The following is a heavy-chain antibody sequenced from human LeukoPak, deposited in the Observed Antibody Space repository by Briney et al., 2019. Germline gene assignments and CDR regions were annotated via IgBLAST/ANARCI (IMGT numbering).Heavy chain of an antibody. CDR2: ISSSGSTI. J-gene: IGHJ5*02. Sequence: TGGSLRLSCAASGFTFSSHEMNWVRQAPGKGLGWVSYISSSGSTIYYADSVRGRFTISRDNAKNSLYLQMNSLRAEDTAVYYCARDAVLISVAGMVWFDPWGQGTLVTVSS. V-gene: IGHV3-48*03. D-gene: IGHD6-19*01. CDR3: ARDAVLISVAGMVWFDP. CDR1: GFTFSSHE.